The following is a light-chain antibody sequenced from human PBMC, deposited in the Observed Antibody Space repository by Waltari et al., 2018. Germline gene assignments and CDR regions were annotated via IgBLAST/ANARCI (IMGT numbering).Light chain of an antibody. CDR2: DVT. CDR1: SSDVGGYKH. CDR3: CSFAGSYTWV. V-gene: IGLV2-11*01. J-gene: IGLJ3*02. Sequence: QSALTQPRSVSGSPGQSVTISCTGTSSDVGGYKHVSCYQQHPGKAPKLIFYDVTGRPSGVPDRFSGSKSGNTASLTISGLQPEDEADYYCCSFAGSYTWVFGGGTKVTVL.